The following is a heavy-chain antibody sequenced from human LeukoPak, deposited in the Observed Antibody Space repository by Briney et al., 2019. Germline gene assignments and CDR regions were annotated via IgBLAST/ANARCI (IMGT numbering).Heavy chain of an antibody. CDR1: GYTFTSYG. CDR2: ISAYNGNT. J-gene: IGHJ5*02. V-gene: IGHV1-18*01. CDR3: ARYNWNYGEWFDP. D-gene: IGHD1-7*01. Sequence: ASVKVSCKASGYTFTSYGISWVRQAPGQGLEWMGWISAYNGNTKCAQKLQGRVTMTTDRSTSTAYMELRSLRSDDTAVYYCARYNWNYGEWFDPWGQGTLVTVSS.